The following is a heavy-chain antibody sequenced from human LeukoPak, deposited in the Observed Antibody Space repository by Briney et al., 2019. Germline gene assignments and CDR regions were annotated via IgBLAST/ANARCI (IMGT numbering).Heavy chain of an antibody. CDR3: ARLPYYYDSSGYYRRPDY. D-gene: IGHD3-22*01. CDR1: GGSISTYY. CDR2: IYYSGST. V-gene: IGHV4-59*08. Sequence: PSETLSLTCTVSGGSISTYYWSWIRQPPGKGLEWIGYIYYSGSTNYNPSLKSRVTISVDTSKSQLSLKLSSVTAADTAVYYCARLPYYYDSSGYYRRPDYWGQGTLVTVSS. J-gene: IGHJ4*02.